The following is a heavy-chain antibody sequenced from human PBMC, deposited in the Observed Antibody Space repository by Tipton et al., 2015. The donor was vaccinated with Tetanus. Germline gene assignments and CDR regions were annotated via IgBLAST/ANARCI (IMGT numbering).Heavy chain of an antibody. CDR2: ISSSGST. D-gene: IGHD6-19*01. CDR3: ARGPSYSGAWYHY. J-gene: IGHJ4*02. V-gene: IGHV4-61*08. Sequence: TLSLTCSVSGGSLRSGDHYWSWIRQPPGKGLEWLAYISSSGSTNSNYSLKSRITMSRDTSKNQFSLKLTSVTPADTAIYYCARGPSYSGAWYHYWGQGAMVTVSP. CDR1: GGSLRSGDHY.